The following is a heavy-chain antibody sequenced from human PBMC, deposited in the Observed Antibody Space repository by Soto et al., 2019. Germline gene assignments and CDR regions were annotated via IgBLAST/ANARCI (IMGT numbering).Heavy chain of an antibody. D-gene: IGHD7-27*01. J-gene: IGHJ4*02. Sequence: SETLSLTCTVSGGSISSYYWSWIRQPPGKGLEWIGYIYYSGSTNYNPSLKSRVTISVDTSKNQFSLKLSSVTAADTAVYYCARRWGSYFEYWGQGTLVTVSS. CDR1: GGSISSYY. CDR2: IYYSGST. V-gene: IGHV4-59*08. CDR3: ARRWGSYFEY.